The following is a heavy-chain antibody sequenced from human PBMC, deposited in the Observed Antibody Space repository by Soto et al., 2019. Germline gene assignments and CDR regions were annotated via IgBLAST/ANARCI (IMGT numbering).Heavy chain of an antibody. CDR3: TRANTSPCDY. Sequence: QVQLVESGGGVVPPGRSLRLSCAASGFTFSGFGMHWVRQAPGKGLEWVAIIWFDGSQQRYADSVKGRFTISRDTSKNILYLQMNNLRPEATAVYFCTRANTSPCDYWGQGTLVTVSS. D-gene: IGHD2-2*02. J-gene: IGHJ4*02. V-gene: IGHV3-33*03. CDR2: IWFDGSQQ. CDR1: GFTFSGFG.